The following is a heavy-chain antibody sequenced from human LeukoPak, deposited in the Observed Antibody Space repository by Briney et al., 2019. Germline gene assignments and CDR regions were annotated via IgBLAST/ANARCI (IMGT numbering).Heavy chain of an antibody. CDR2: FYTSGST. V-gene: IGHV4-4*07. Sequence: SETLSLTCTVSGGSISGYYWNWIRQPAGKGLEWIGRFYTSGSTYYNPSLKSRVTMSVDTSKNQFFLKLSSVTAADTAVYYCARGYDSGSTWGQGTLVTVSS. CDR3: ARGYDSGST. J-gene: IGHJ5*02. CDR1: GGSISGYY. D-gene: IGHD3-10*01.